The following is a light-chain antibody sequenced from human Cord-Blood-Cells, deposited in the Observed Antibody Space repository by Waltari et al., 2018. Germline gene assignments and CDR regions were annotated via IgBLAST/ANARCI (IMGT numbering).Light chain of an antibody. CDR3: QVWDSSSDHWV. CDR2: YDS. CDR1: NIGSKS. Sequence: SYVLTQSPSVSVAPGKTARITCGGNNIGSKSVHWYQQEPGQAPVLSIDYDSDRPSGIPERFSGSNSGNTATLTISRVEAGDEADYYCQVWDSSSDHWVFGGGTKLTVL. V-gene: IGLV3-21*04. J-gene: IGLJ3*02.